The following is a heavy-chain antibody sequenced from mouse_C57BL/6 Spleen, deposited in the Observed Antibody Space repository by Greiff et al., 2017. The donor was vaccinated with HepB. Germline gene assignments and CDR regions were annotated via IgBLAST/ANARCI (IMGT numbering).Heavy chain of an antibody. Sequence: EVQGVESGGDLVKPGGSLELSCAASGFTFSSYGMSWVRQTPDKRLEWVATISSGGSYTYYPDSVKGRFTISRDNAKNTLYLQMSSLKSEDTAMYYCARHQSSYYYGSSYGAMDYWGQGTSVTVSS. J-gene: IGHJ4*01. V-gene: IGHV5-6*01. CDR1: GFTFSSYG. CDR2: ISSGGSYT. CDR3: ARHQSSYYYGSSYGAMDY. D-gene: IGHD1-1*01.